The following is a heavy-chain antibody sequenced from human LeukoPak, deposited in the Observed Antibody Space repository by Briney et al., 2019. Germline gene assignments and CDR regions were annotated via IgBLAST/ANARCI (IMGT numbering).Heavy chain of an antibody. Sequence: PSETLSLTCTVSGGSISSGSYYWSWIRQPAGKGLEWIGRIYTSGSTNYNPSLKSRVTISVDTSKNQFSLKLSSVTAADTAVYYCARPSPYGTTWAGAFDIWGQGTMVTVSS. CDR3: ARPSPYGTTWAGAFDI. V-gene: IGHV4-61*02. CDR2: IYTSGST. D-gene: IGHD1-14*01. CDR1: GGSISSGSYY. J-gene: IGHJ3*02.